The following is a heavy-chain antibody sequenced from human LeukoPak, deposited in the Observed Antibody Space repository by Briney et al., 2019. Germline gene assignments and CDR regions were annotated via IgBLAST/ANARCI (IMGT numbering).Heavy chain of an antibody. D-gene: IGHD5-12*01. CDR3: AREGPKREWLYYFDY. J-gene: IGHJ4*02. Sequence: GGSLRLSCAASGFTLSSYAIHWVRQAPGKGLEWVAVISYDGSNKYYADSVKGRFTISRDNSKNTLYLQMNSLRAEDTAVYYCAREGPKREWLYYFDYWGQGTLVTVSS. CDR1: GFTLSSYA. V-gene: IGHV3-30-3*01. CDR2: ISYDGSNK.